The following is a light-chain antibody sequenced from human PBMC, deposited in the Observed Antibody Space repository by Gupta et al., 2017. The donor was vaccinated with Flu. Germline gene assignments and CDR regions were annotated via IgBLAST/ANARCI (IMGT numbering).Light chain of an antibody. CDR2: GSS. CDR1: ELVSSD. V-gene: IGKV3-15*01. J-gene: IGKJ1*01. Sequence: EIVITQSPDTLSVSPGERATLSRRPSELVSSDVAWYQQKPGQAPRLLIYGSSTRATGVPARFSGSGSGTEFTLTISSLQSEDFAFYYWQQDNNWPTFGQGTKVDIK. CDR3: QQDNNWPT.